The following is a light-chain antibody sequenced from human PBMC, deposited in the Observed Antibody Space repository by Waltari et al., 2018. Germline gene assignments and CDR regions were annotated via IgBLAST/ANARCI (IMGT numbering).Light chain of an antibody. CDR1: RLDVGSYNL. V-gene: IGLV2-23*01. CDR2: EAI. Sequence: QCALTQPASVSGSPGQSITISCTGTRLDVGSYNLVSWYQQHPGKAPTLMIYEAIKRPSGVSNRFSGSKSGNTASLTISGLQAEDEADYYCSSYAGNCNLVVFGGGTKLTVL. CDR3: SSYAGNCNLVV. J-gene: IGLJ2*01.